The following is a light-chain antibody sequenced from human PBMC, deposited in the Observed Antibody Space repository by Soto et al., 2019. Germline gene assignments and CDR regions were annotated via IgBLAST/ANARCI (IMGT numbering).Light chain of an antibody. CDR3: QQYGGSPRT. V-gene: IGKV3-20*01. Sequence: EIVLTQSPGTLSLSPGERATLACRASQSVSRSLAWYQQKPGQAPRLLIYDTSTRATGIPDRFSGSGSGTDFTLTISRLEPEDFAVYHCQQYGGSPRTFGQGTKVEIK. CDR2: DTS. CDR1: QSVSRS. J-gene: IGKJ1*01.